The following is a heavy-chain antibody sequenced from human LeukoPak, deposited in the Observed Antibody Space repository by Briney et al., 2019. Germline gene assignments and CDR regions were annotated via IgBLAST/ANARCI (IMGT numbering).Heavy chain of an antibody. V-gene: IGHV3-23*01. D-gene: IGHD5-24*01. CDR2: ISGSGGST. CDR1: GFTFSSYA. Sequence: GGSLRLSCAASGFTFSSYAMSWVRQAPGKGLEWVSAISGSGGSTYYADSVKGRFTISRDNSKNTLYLQMSSLRAEDTAVYYCAKVDREMATIRGGFDYWGQGTLVTVSS. CDR3: AKVDREMATIRGGFDY. J-gene: IGHJ4*02.